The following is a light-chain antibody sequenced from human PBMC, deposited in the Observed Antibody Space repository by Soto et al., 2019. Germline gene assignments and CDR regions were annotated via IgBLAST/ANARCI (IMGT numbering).Light chain of an antibody. CDR3: QHYDKSPMWT. V-gene: IGKV3-20*01. CDR1: QNVDSTY. J-gene: IGKJ1*01. CDR2: GAS. Sequence: EFVLTQSPGTLSLSPGERATLSCRASQNVDSTYLAWYQQKPGQAPRLLIYGASIRATGVPDRFSGSGSGTKFTLIISRLEPEDFALYYCQHYDKSPMWTFGQGTKVESK.